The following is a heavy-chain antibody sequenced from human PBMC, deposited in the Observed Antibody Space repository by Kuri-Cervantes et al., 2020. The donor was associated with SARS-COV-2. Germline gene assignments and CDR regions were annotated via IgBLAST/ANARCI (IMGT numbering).Heavy chain of an antibody. CDR1: GFTFSSYG. J-gene: IGHJ4*02. V-gene: IGHV3-30*02. Sequence: LSLTCAASGFTFSSYGMHWVRQAPGKGLEWVAFIRYDGSNKYYADSVKGRFTISRDNSKNTLYLQMNSLRAEDTAVYYCAKEELSDDFWSGYYGPRYYFDYWGQGTLVTVSS. CDR3: AKEELSDDFWSGYYGPRYYFDY. CDR2: IRYDGSNK. D-gene: IGHD3-3*01.